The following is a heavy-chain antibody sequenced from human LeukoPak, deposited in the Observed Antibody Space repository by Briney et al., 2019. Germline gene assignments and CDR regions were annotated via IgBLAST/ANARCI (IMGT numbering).Heavy chain of an antibody. CDR1: GFPFNSYW. Sequence: GGSLRLSCAASGFPFNSYWMSWVRQAPGKGLEWVANINQDGSEKYYVDSVKGRFTISRDNAKNSLYLQMNSLRAEDTAVYYGARLVGNYFAYWGQGTLVTVSS. J-gene: IGHJ4*02. D-gene: IGHD2-15*01. CDR2: INQDGSEK. CDR3: ARLVGNYFAY. V-gene: IGHV3-7*05.